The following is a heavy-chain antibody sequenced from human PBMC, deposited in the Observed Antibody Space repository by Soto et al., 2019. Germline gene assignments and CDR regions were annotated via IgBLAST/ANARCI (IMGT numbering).Heavy chain of an antibody. CDR1: GYTLTELP. D-gene: IGHD5-12*01. CDR3: ATDGYSGYDYRGIYFDY. CDR2: FDPEDGET. V-gene: IGHV1-24*01. J-gene: IGHJ4*02. Sequence: ASVKVSCKVSGYTLTELPMHWVRQAPGKGLEWMGGFDPEDGETIYAQKFQGRVTMTEDTSTDTAYMELSSLRSEDTAVYYCATDGYSGYDYRGIYFDYWGQGTLVTVS.